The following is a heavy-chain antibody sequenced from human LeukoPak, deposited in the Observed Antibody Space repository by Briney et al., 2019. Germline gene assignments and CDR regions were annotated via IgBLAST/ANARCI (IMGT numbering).Heavy chain of an antibody. Sequence: GGSLRLSCAASGFTFSSYGVHWVRQAPGKGLEWVAVISYDGSNKYYADSVKDRFTISRDNSKNTLYLQMNSLRAEDTAVYYCAKDRWNYGSGSYSYGMDVWGQGTTVTVSS. CDR3: AKDRWNYGSGSYSYGMDV. D-gene: IGHD3-10*01. CDR1: GFTFSSYG. CDR2: ISYDGSNK. V-gene: IGHV3-30*18. J-gene: IGHJ6*02.